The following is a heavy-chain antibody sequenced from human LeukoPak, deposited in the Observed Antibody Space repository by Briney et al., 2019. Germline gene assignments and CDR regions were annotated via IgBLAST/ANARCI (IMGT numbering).Heavy chain of an antibody. D-gene: IGHD3-9*01. CDR3: ARSGTYYDILEYYFDY. J-gene: IGHJ4*02. V-gene: IGHV4-28*01. CDR2: IYYSGST. CDR1: GYSISSSNW. Sequence: PSETLSLACAVSGYSISSSNWWGWIRQPPGKGLEWIGYIYYSGSTYYNPSLKSRVTMSVDTSKNQFSLKLSSVTAVDTAVYYCARSGTYYDILEYYFDYWGQGTLVTVSS.